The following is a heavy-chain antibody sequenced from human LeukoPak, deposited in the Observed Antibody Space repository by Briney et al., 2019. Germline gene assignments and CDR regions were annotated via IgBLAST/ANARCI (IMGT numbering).Heavy chain of an antibody. CDR3: ARARVTMIVPDY. V-gene: IGHV1-8*01. CDR2: MNPNSGNT. J-gene: IGHJ4*02. D-gene: IGHD3-22*01. Sequence: ASVKVSCKASGYTFTSYDINWVRQATGQGLEWMGWMNPNSGNTGYAQKFQGRVTMTRNTSISTAYMELSSLRSEDTAVYYCARARVTMIVPDYWGQGTLVTVSS. CDR1: GYTFTSYD.